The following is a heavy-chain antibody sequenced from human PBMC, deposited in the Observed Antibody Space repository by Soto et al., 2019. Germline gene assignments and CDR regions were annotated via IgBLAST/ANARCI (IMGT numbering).Heavy chain of an antibody. J-gene: IGHJ4*02. V-gene: IGHV3-30*18. CDR2: ISYDGSNK. CDR3: AKNYYGSGSYSSPLDY. CDR1: GFTFSSYG. Sequence: GGSLRLSCAASGFTFSSYGMHWVRQAPGKGLEWVAVISYDGSNKYYADSVKGRFTISRDNSKNTLYLQMNSLRAEDTAVYYCAKNYYGSGSYSSPLDYWGQGTLVTVSS. D-gene: IGHD3-10*01.